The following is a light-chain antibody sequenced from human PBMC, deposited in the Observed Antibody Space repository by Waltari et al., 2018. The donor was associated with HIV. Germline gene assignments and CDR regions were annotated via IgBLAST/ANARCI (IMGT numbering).Light chain of an antibody. J-gene: IGLJ2*01. CDR3: AAWDDSMEGHV. CDR1: SADIGSNT. CDR2: NTY. V-gene: IGLV1-44*01. Sequence: QSVLTQPPSASGTPGQTVTISCSGSSADIGSNTVNWYKQLPGTAPKLLIYNTYQRPSGVPDRVSASQSDTSASLAISGLQSEDEADYYCAAWDDSMEGHVFGGGTKLTIL.